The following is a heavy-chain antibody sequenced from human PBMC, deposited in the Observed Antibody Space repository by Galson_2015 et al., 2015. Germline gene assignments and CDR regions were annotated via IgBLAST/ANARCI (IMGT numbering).Heavy chain of an antibody. J-gene: IGHJ4*02. CDR2: TYYMSKWYN. CDR1: GDSVSSDSAA. V-gene: IGHV6-1*01. Sequence: CAIFGDSVSSDSAAWNWIRQSPSRGREWLGRTYYMSKWYNDYAVSVKSRITINPDTSKNQFYLQLNSVTPEDTALYYCVRDDYSFDYWGQGTLVTVSS. D-gene: IGHD2-21*02. CDR3: VRDDYSFDY.